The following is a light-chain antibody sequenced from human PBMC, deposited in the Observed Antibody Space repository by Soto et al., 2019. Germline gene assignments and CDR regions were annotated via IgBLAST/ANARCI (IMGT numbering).Light chain of an antibody. Sequence: QSALTQPASVSGSPGQSITISCTGTSSDVGNYNLVSWYQQHPDKAPKLIIYEGTKRPSGISSRFSGSKSGNTAALTLSGLQAEDEAHYYCSSYTTSYFYVFGPGTKVTVL. V-gene: IGLV2-14*02. CDR1: SSDVGNYNL. J-gene: IGLJ1*01. CDR3: SSYTTSYFYV. CDR2: EGT.